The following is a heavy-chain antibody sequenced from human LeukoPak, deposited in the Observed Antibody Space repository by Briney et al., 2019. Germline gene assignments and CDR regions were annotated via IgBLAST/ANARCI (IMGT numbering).Heavy chain of an antibody. Sequence: SETLSLTCTVSGGSISSGGYYWSWIRQHPGKGLEWIGYIYYSGSTNYNPSLKSRVTISVDTSKNQFSLKLSSVTAADTAVYYCARNIAGYPWMDVWGQGTTVTVSS. V-gene: IGHV4-61*08. D-gene: IGHD6-13*01. CDR1: GGSISSGGYY. J-gene: IGHJ6*02. CDR2: IYYSGST. CDR3: ARNIAGYPWMDV.